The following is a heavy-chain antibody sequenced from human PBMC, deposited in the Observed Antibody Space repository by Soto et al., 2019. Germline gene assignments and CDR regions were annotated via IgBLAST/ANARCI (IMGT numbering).Heavy chain of an antibody. J-gene: IGHJ4*02. Sequence: SETLSLTCTVSGGSVTSDEDYWTWIRQSPGKGLEWIGYISNSGSTGYNPSLKTRLSMSADRSKNQFTLRLTSVTAADTAVYFCATESGSTYGYFDHWGQGTQVTV. CDR1: GGSVTSDEDY. D-gene: IGHD5-18*01. CDR3: ATESGSTYGYFDH. V-gene: IGHV4-30-4*01. CDR2: ISNSGST.